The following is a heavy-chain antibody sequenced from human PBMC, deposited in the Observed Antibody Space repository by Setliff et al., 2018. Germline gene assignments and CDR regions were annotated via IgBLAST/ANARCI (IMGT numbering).Heavy chain of an antibody. D-gene: IGHD5-18*01. Sequence: SETLSLTCTVSGGSISSGSYYWSWIRQPAGKGLEWIGHIYTSGSTIYNPSLKSRVTISVDTSKNQFSLKLSSVTAADTAVYYCARGGKGSYGRYYYYYYMDVWGKGTTVTVSS. CDR2: IYTSGST. J-gene: IGHJ6*03. CDR3: ARGGKGSYGRYYYYYYMDV. V-gene: IGHV4-61*09. CDR1: GGSISSGSYY.